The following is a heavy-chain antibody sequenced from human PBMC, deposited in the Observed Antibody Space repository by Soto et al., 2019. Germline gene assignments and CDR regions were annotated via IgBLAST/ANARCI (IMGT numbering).Heavy chain of an antibody. CDR3: ASYYDSSGYYYGSFDY. CDR2: IYHSGST. Sequence: SETLSLTCAVSGGSISSGGYSWSWIRQPPGKGLEWIGYIYHSGSTYYNPSLKSRVTISVDRSKNQFSLKLSSVTAADTAVYYCASYYDSSGYYYGSFDYWGQGTLVTVS. V-gene: IGHV4-30-2*01. D-gene: IGHD3-22*01. CDR1: GGSISSGGYS. J-gene: IGHJ4*02.